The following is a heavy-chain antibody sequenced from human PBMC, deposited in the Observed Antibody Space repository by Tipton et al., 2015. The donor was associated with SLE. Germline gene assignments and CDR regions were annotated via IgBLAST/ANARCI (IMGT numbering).Heavy chain of an antibody. J-gene: IGHJ4*02. V-gene: IGHV1-69*01. CDR1: GGTFSSYA. CDR3: ARAQWAVYDFWSGYYPDY. D-gene: IGHD3-3*01. CDR2: IIPIFGTA. Sequence: QSGPEVKKPGSSVKVSCKASGGTFSSYAISWVRQAPGQGLEWMGGIIPIFGTANYAQKFQGRVTITADESTSTAYMELSSLRSEDTAVYYCARAQWAVYDFWSGYYPDYWGQGTLVTVSS.